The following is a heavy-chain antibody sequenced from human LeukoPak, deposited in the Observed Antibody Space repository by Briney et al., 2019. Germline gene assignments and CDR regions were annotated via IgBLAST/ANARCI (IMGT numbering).Heavy chain of an antibody. V-gene: IGHV1-2*02. Sequence: ASVKVSCKASGYTFTGYYIHWVRQAPGQGLEWMGWIKPSSGGTNYAQNFQGRVTMTRDTSISTAYMELSRLLSGDTAVYYCARGKTMVYCGGDCYRFDNWGQGTLVTVSS. CDR3: ARGKTMVYCGGDCYRFDN. D-gene: IGHD2-21*02. CDR2: IKPSSGGT. J-gene: IGHJ4*02. CDR1: GYTFTGYY.